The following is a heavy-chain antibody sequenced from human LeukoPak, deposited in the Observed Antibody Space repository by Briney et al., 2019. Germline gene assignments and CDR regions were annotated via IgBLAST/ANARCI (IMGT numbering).Heavy chain of an antibody. Sequence: ASVKASCKASGYTFTNYYMHWVRQAPGQGLEWMGIINPSGGSTTYAQKFQGRVTMTRDTSTSTVYMELSSLRSEDTAVYYCAREVPSPGTTYYYYGMDVWGQGTTVTVSS. CDR3: AREVPSPGTTYYYYGMDV. D-gene: IGHD1-7*01. V-gene: IGHV1-46*01. CDR2: INPSGGST. CDR1: GYTFTNYY. J-gene: IGHJ6*02.